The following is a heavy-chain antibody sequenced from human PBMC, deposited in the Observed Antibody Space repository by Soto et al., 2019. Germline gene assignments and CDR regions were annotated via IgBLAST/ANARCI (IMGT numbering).Heavy chain of an antibody. D-gene: IGHD2-15*01. CDR3: ARSLGYCSGGSCDY. CDR1: GYTFTGYA. V-gene: IGHV1-3*01. Sequence: QVQLVQSGAEVKKPGASVKVSCKASGYTFTGYAMHWVRQAPGQRLEWLGWINAGNGNTKYSQNFQGRVTITRDTTSSRTDIELSSLRSEDTAVYYCARSLGYCSGGSCDYWGQGTLVTVSS. J-gene: IGHJ4*02. CDR2: INAGNGNT.